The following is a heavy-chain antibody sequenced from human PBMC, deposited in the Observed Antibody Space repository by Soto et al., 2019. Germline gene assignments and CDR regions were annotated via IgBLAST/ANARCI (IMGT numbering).Heavy chain of an antibody. CDR3: ARDPLMDSTMIDYYYYDGMDV. Sequence: PGGSLRLSCTASGFTFRTYTMNWVRQAPGKGLEWGSSISGTSSYIYYADSVKGRFTVSRDNAKSSVSLQMNSLRAEDTAVYYCARDPLMDSTMIDYYYYDGMDVWGQGTTVTVSS. CDR2: ISGTSSYI. V-gene: IGHV3-21*01. J-gene: IGHJ6*02. CDR1: GFTFRTYT. D-gene: IGHD5-18*01.